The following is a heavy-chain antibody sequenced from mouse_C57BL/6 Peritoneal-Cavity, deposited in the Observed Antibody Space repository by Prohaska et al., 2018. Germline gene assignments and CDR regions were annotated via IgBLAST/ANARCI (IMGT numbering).Heavy chain of an antibody. CDR1: GIDFGRCW. CDR2: INSDSSTI. CDR3: ERGRFLYAMDY. Sequence: VKFLQLGVGLVQPGGSLTLSCAAPGIDFGRCWMSLVRRVPGKGIEWIGEINSDSSTINYAPSLKDKFIISRDNAKNTLYLQMSKVRSEDTALYYCERGRFLYAMDYWGQGTSVTVSS. V-gene: IGHV4-1*01. J-gene: IGHJ4*01.